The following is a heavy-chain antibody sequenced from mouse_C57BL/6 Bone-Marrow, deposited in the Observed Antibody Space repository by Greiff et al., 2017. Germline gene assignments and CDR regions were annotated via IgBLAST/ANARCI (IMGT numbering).Heavy chain of an antibody. CDR3: ARGGLPYYYAMDY. Sequence: QVQLQQPGAELVRPGTSVKLSCKASGYTFTSYWMHWVKQRPGQGLEWIGVIDPSDSYTNYNQKFKGKATLTVDTSSSAAYMLRSSLTSEDSAVYYCARGGLPYYYAMDYWGQGTAVTVSS. CDR2: IDPSDSYT. J-gene: IGHJ4*01. CDR1: GYTFTSYW. V-gene: IGHV1-59*01.